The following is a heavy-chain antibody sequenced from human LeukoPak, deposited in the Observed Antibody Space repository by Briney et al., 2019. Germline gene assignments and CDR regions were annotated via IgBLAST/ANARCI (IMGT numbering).Heavy chain of an antibody. D-gene: IGHD5-12*01. V-gene: IGHV1-18*01. CDR1: GYTFTSYG. CDR2: ISAYNGNT. Sequence: ASVKVSCKASGYTFTSYGISWVRQAPGQGLEWMGWISAYNGNTNYAQKLQGRVTMTTDTSTSTAYMELRNLRSDDTAVYYCARDGRGYTFLNNWFDPWGQGTLVTVSS. CDR3: ARDGRGYTFLNNWFDP. J-gene: IGHJ5*02.